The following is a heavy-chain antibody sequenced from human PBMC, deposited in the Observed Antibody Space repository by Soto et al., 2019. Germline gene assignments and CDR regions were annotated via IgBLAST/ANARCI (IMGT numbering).Heavy chain of an antibody. D-gene: IGHD3-3*01. V-gene: IGHV1-46*01. CDR3: ARSRSMGDWSASVTTYAYGMGV. J-gene: IGHJ6*02. Sequence: QVQLVQSGAEVKKPGASVKVSCQTSGYTFTSYYIHWVRQAPGQGLAWMGIINPIGGYTKYSKKFQDRVSMTRDAATNFVYVELSSLTSEETAVYFCARSRSMGDWSASVTTYAYGMGVWGLGTEVTVP. CDR2: INPIGGYT. CDR1: GYTFTSYY.